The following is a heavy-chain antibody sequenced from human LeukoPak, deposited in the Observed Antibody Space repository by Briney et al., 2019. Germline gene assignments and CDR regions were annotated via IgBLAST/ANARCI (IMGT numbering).Heavy chain of an antibody. J-gene: IGHJ4*02. CDR3: AIDQPVAGVSNFDS. D-gene: IGHD6-19*01. CDR2: INPNTGNP. CDR1: GGTFSSYA. V-gene: IGHV7-4-1*02. Sequence: GASVKVSCKASGGTFSSYAISWLRQAPGQGLEWMGWINPNTGNPTYAQAFTGRFVFSLDTSVSTAYLQISSLNTEDTAVYYCAIDQPVAGVSNFDSWGQGTLVTVSS.